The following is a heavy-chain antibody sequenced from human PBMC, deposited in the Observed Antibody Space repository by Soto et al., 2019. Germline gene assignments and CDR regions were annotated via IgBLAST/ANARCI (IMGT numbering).Heavy chain of an antibody. J-gene: IGHJ4*02. CDR3: ARSIVVVPALDY. V-gene: IGHV1-3*05. Sequence: QVQLVQSGAEEKKPGASVKVSCKASGYTFTSYAMHWVRQAPGQRLEWMGWINAGNGNTKYSQKFQGRVTITRDTSASTAYMELSSLRSEDTAVYYCARSIVVVPALDYWGQGNLVTVSS. CDR1: GYTFTSYA. CDR2: INAGNGNT. D-gene: IGHD2-21*02.